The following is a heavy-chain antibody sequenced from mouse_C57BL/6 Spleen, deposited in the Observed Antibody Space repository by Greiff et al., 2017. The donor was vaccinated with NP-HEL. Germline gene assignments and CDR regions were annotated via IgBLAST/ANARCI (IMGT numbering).Heavy chain of an antibody. CDR2: ISDGGSYT. CDR1: GFTFSSYA. D-gene: IGHD1-2*01. CDR3: ARDTDYGLFAY. V-gene: IGHV5-4*01. J-gene: IGHJ3*01. Sequence: EVKLVESGGGLVKPGGSLKLSCAASGFTFSSYAMSWVRQTPEKRLEWVATISDGGSYTYYPDNVKGRFTISRDNAKNNLYLQMSHLKSEDTAMYYCARDTDYGLFAYWGQGTLVTVSA.